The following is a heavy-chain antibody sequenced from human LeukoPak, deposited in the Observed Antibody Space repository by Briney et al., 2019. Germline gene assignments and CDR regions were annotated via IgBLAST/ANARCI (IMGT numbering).Heavy chain of an antibody. V-gene: IGHV4-39*07. Sequence: SETLSLTCTVSSGSISTSNYYWGWVRQPPGKALEWIGNIFYSGSTYYSPSLKSRVTISVDTSKNQFSLKLSSVTAADTAVYYCATDSWSRDAFDIWGQGTMVTVSS. CDR2: IFYSGST. D-gene: IGHD3-22*01. CDR1: SGSISTSNYY. J-gene: IGHJ3*02. CDR3: ATDSWSRDAFDI.